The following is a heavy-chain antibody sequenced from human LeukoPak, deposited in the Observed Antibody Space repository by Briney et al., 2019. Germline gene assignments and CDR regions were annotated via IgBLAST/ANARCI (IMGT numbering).Heavy chain of an antibody. V-gene: IGHV4-34*01. D-gene: IGHD2-8*01. CDR3: ARHLDDIVLMVYAIRSPGAFDI. CDR2: INHSGST. J-gene: IGHJ3*02. CDR1: GGSFSGYY. Sequence: PSETLSLTCAVYGGSFSGYYWNWIRQPPGKGLEWIGEINHSGSTNYNPSLKSRVTISVDTSKNQFSLKLSSVTAADTAVYYCARHLDDIVLMVYAIRSPGAFDIWGQGTMVTVSS.